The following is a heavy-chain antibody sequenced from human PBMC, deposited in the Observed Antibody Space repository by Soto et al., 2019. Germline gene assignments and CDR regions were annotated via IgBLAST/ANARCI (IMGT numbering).Heavy chain of an antibody. J-gene: IGHJ4*02. Sequence: SETLSLTCAVYGGSFSGYYWSWIRQPPGAGLEWIGEINHSGSTNYNPSLKSRVTISVDTSKNQFSLKLSSVTAAHTAVYYCARGGQMATIHQHRLGYGYWGQGTLVTVSS. CDR2: INHSGST. V-gene: IGHV4-34*01. CDR3: ARGGQMATIHQHRLGYGY. CDR1: GGSFSGYY. D-gene: IGHD5-12*01.